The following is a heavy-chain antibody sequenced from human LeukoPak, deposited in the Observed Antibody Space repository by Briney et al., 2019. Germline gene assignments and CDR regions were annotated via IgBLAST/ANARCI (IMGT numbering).Heavy chain of an antibody. V-gene: IGHV4-34*01. CDR3: ARGQGAARYFDL. CDR2: VSHSGST. CDR1: VGSFSGYH. Sequence: SETLSLACAVYVGSFSGYHWNWIRQPPGKGLEWIGEVSHSGSTNYNPSLKSRVTISADTSKNQFSLKLSSMTAADTAVYFCARGQGAARYFDLWGRGTLVTVSS. J-gene: IGHJ2*01. D-gene: IGHD3-16*01.